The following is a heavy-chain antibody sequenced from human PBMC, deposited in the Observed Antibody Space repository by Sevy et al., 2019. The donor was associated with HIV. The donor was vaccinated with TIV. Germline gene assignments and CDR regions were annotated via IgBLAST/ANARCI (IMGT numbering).Heavy chain of an antibody. CDR3: ARGGHSRSSGRGGYYYYGMDV. D-gene: IGHD3-10*01. CDR1: GYTFTGYY. J-gene: IGHJ6*02. V-gene: IGHV1-2*06. Sequence: ASVKVSCKASGYTFTGYYMHWVRQAPGQGLEWMGRINPNSGGTNYAQKFQGRVTMTRDTSISTAYMELSRLRSDDTAVYYCARGGHSRSSGRGGYYYYGMDVWGQGTTVTVSS. CDR2: INPNSGGT.